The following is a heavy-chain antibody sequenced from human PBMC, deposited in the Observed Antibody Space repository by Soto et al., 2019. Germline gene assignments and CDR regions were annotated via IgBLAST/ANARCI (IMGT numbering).Heavy chain of an antibody. CDR1: GGSISSNDFY. Sequence: TLSHTNIVSGGSISSNDFYLCWVRQQPGKGLEWIGYIYYSGNTYYNPTLKSRVTILVDTSKNRFSPKVSSVTAADTAVYYCVFFNGSEQSEIDS. CDR3: VFFNGSEQSEIDS. CDR2: IYYSGNT. D-gene: IGHD6-25*01. J-gene: IGHJ5*01. V-gene: IGHV4-31*03.